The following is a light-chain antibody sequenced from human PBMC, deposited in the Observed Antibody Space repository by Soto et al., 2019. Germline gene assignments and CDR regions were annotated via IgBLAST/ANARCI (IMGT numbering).Light chain of an antibody. V-gene: IGKV1-5*01. CDR3: QQDNSYSRT. CDR2: DAS. CDR1: QSISSW. J-gene: IGKJ1*01. Sequence: DIQMTQSPSTLSASVGDRVTITCRASQSISSWLAWYQQKPGKAPKLLIFDASSLESGVPPRFSGSGSGTEFTLTISSLQPDEFATYYCQQDNSYSRTFGQGTKVDIK.